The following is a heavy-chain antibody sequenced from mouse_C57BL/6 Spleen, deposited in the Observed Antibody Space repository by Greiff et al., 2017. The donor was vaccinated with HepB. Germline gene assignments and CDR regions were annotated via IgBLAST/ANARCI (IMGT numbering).Heavy chain of an antibody. CDR3: AREGVTTVPFAY. CDR1: GFTFSDYG. J-gene: IGHJ3*01. Sequence: EVQLVESGGGLVKPGGSLKLSCAASGFTFSDYGMHWVRQAPEKGLEWVAYISSGSSTIYYADTVKGRFTISRDNAKNTLFLQMTSLRSEDTAMYYCAREGVTTVPFAYWGQGTLVTVSA. V-gene: IGHV5-17*01. CDR2: ISSGSSTI. D-gene: IGHD1-1*01.